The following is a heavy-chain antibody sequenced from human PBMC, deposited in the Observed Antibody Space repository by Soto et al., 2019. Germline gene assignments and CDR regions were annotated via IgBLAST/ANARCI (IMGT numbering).Heavy chain of an antibody. Sequence: ASVKVSCKASGYTFTSYGISWVRQAPGQGLEWMGWISAYNGNTNYAQKLQGRVTMTTDTSTSTAYMELRSLRSDDTAVYYCARTLVWFGELSQDFDYWGQGTLVTVSS. CDR1: GYTFTSYG. V-gene: IGHV1-18*01. CDR2: ISAYNGNT. D-gene: IGHD3-10*01. J-gene: IGHJ4*02. CDR3: ARTLVWFGELSQDFDY.